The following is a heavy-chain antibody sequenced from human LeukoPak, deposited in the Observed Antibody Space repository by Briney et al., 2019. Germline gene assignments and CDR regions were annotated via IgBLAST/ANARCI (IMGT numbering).Heavy chain of an antibody. V-gene: IGHV3-64D*06. D-gene: IGHD2-15*01. CDR1: GFTFSRHT. Sequence: GGSLRLSCSASGFTFSRHTMHWARQAPGKGLEYVSAISSNGGNTYYADSVKGRFSISRDHSKNTLYLQMTSLRADDTALYYCVRGCDFSCGGGNCYFDYWGQGTLVTVSS. CDR3: VRGCDFSCGGGNCYFDY. CDR2: ISSNGGNT. J-gene: IGHJ4*02.